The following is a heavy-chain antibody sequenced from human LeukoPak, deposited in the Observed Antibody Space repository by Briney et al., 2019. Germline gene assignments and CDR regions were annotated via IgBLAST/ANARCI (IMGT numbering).Heavy chain of an antibody. CDR1: GFTFSRNA. CDR3: AKGGWGNAFDI. V-gene: IGHV3-23*01. J-gene: IGHJ3*02. Sequence: GGSLRLSCAASGFTFSRNAMSWVRQAPGKGLEWVSGLSSRSGSTYYADSVKGRFTISRDNSKNTLSLQVNSLRAEDTAVYYCAKGGWGNAFDIWGQGTMVTVS. CDR2: LSSRSGST. D-gene: IGHD4-23*01.